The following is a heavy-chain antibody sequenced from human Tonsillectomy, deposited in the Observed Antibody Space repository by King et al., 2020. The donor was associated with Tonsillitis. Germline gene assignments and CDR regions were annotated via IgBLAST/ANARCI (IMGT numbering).Heavy chain of an antibody. V-gene: IGHV3-30*03. CDR3: SRGHLYDGYHRMDV. CDR1: GFTFSSFG. J-gene: IGHJ6*02. D-gene: IGHD5-24*01. CDR2: IDYDGIND. Sequence: VQLVESGGGGVQPGRSLRLSCAASGFTFSSFGMHWVRQAPGKGLEWVAFIDYDGINDYYADSVKGRFTISRDNSQNTLYLQMDSLRTEDTAVFYCSRGHLYDGYHRMDVWGQGTTVTVSS.